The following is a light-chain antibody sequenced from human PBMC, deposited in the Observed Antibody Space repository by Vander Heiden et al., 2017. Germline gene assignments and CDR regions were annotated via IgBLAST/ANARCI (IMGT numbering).Light chain of an antibody. CDR3: CSYAGSSTVV. J-gene: IGLJ2*01. CDR1: SSDVGSYNL. CDR2: EVS. Sequence: QSALTQPASVSGSPGQSITIPCTGTSSDVGSYNLVSWYQQHPGKAPNLMIYEVSKRPAGVSNRFAGSKSGNTASRTIAGLQAEDEADYYCCSYAGSSTVVFGGGTKLTVL. V-gene: IGLV2-23*02.